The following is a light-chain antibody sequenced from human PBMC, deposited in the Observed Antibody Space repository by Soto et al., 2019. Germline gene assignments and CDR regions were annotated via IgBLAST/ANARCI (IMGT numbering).Light chain of an antibody. V-gene: IGKV3-15*01. J-gene: IGKJ1*01. Sequence: EIVMTQSPATLSVSPGERVTLSCRASQSVSQSVSSKLAWYQQKPGRAPRLLIHGASTRATGIPARFSGSGSGTEFTLTISSLQSEDLAVYFCQQYHNWPPSFGSGTKVEIK. CDR2: GAS. CDR3: QQYHNWPPS. CDR1: QSVSQSVSSK.